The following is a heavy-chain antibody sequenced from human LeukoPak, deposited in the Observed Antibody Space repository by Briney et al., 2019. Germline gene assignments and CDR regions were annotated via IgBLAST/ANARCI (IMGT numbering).Heavy chain of an antibody. CDR2: INPSGGST. Sequence: ASVKVSCKASGYTFTTYNIHWVRQAPGQGLEWMGIINPSGGSTSYAQKFQGRVTLTRDMSTRTVYMELSSLRSEDTAVYYCARGAVYDSSGYPSDYWGQGTLVTVSS. J-gene: IGHJ4*02. CDR1: GYTFTTYN. D-gene: IGHD3-22*01. CDR3: ARGAVYDSSGYPSDY. V-gene: IGHV1-46*01.